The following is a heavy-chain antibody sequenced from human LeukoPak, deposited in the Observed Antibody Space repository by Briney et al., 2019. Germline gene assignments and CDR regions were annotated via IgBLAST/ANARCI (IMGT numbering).Heavy chain of an antibody. D-gene: IGHD1-7*01. CDR2: IYYSGST. V-gene: IGHV4-59*01. J-gene: IGHJ4*02. Sequence: SETLSLTCTVSGGSISTDHWSWIRQPPGKGLEWIGYIYYSGSTNYNPSLKSRVTISVDTSKNQFSLKLSSVTAADTAVYYCARDITGTTSFDYWGQGTLVTVSS. CDR3: ARDITGTTSFDY. CDR1: GGSISTDH.